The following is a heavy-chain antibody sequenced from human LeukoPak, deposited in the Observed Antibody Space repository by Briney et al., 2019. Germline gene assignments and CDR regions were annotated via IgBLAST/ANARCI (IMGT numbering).Heavy chain of an antibody. V-gene: IGHV4-34*01. CDR3: ARGRRFGELLYTRFDY. D-gene: IGHD3-10*01. Sequence: SETLSLTCAVYGGSFSGYYWSWIRQPPGKGLEWIGEINHSGSTNYNPSLKGRVTISVDTSKNQFSLKLSSVTAADTAVYYCARGRRFGELLYTRFDYWGQGTLVTVSS. CDR1: GGSFSGYY. J-gene: IGHJ4*02. CDR2: INHSGST.